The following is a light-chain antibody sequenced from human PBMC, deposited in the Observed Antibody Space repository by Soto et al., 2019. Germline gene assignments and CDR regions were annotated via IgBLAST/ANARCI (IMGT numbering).Light chain of an antibody. CDR3: QQYYSIPLT. CDR1: QSVYNN. CDR2: GAS. J-gene: IGKJ4*01. Sequence: EIVMTQSPATLSVSPGERATLSCRASQSVYNNLAWYQQKPGQAPRLLIYGASTRATGIPARFSGSGSGTEFTLTISSLQAEDVAVYYCQQYYSIPLTFGGGTKVEIK. V-gene: IGKV3-15*01.